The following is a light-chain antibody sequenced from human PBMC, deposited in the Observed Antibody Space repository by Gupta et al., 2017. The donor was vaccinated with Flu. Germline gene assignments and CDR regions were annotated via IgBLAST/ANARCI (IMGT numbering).Light chain of an antibody. Sequence: DIQVTQSPSSLSASVGDRVTITCRASQGITNYLAWYQQKPGQAPKLLIYAASTLQSGVPSRFSGRGSGTDFTLTISSLQPEDVATYYWQKYNSAWTFGQGTKVEIK. J-gene: IGKJ1*01. CDR1: QGITNY. CDR3: QKYNSAWT. CDR2: AAS. V-gene: IGKV1-27*01.